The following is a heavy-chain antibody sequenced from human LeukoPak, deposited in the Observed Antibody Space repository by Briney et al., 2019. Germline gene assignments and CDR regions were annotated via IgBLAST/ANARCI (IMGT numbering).Heavy chain of an antibody. CDR1: GGSISSYY. CDR3: ARDYYDSSGYGGHWFDP. V-gene: IGHV4-59*01. CDR2: VYDRGST. J-gene: IGHJ5*02. Sequence: SETLSLTCTVSGGSISSYYWSWIRQPPGKELEWIGYVYDRGSTKYNPSLKSRVIISVDMTKNHFSLKLSSVTAADTAVYFCARDYYDSSGYGGHWFDPWGQGTLVTVSS. D-gene: IGHD3-22*01.